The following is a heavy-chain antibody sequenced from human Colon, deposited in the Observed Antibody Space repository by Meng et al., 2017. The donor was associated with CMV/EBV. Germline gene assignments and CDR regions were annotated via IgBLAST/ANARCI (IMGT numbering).Heavy chain of an antibody. J-gene: IGHJ3*02. CDR1: GFVMKNYN. Sequence: GESLKISCSASGFVMKNYNMNWVRQAPGKGLEWVASISSSGLFTNYADSVKGRFTISRDNAKNSLDPQMTSLRAEDTAVYYCVRDQTMYAVVLYAFDMWGQGTRVTVSS. V-gene: IGHV3-21*06. CDR3: VRDQTMYAVVLYAFDM. D-gene: IGHD2-15*01. CDR2: ISSSGLFT.